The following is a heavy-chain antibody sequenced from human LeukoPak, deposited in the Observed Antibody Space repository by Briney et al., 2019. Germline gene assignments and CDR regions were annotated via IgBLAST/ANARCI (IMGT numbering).Heavy chain of an antibody. V-gene: IGHV4-61*02. J-gene: IGHJ4*02. CDR3: AXDDYYXGXXGDY. Sequence: SETLSLTCTVSGGSISSGSYYWSWIRQPAGKGLEWIGRIYTSGSTNYNPSLKSRVTISVDTSKNQFSLKLSSVTAADTAVYYCAXDDYYXGXXGDYWGQGTLVTVSS. D-gene: IGHD1-26*01. CDR1: GGSISSGSYY. CDR2: IYTSGST.